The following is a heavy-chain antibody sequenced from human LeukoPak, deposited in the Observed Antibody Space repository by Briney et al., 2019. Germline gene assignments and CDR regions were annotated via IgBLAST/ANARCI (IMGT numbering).Heavy chain of an antibody. CDR2: ISAYNGNT. CDR1: GYTFTSYG. CDR3: ARVTGYSIGPDAFDI. J-gene: IGHJ3*02. V-gene: IGHV1-18*01. D-gene: IGHD3-9*01. Sequence: GASVKVSCKASGYTFTSYGISWVRQAPGQGLEWMGWISAYNGNTNYAQKLQGRATITTDTSTSTAYMELRSLRSDDTAVYYCARVTGYSIGPDAFDIWGQGTMVTVSS.